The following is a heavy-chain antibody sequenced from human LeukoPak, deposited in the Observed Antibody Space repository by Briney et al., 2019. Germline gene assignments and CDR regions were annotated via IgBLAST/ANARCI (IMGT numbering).Heavy chain of an antibody. CDR3: ARGEIIVADRRERDLFDI. CDR1: GYSICSHDH. Sequence: PSETLSLTCGVSGYSICSHDHWAWIRPPPGKGLEWIGNVYESGTTYYFPSLKSRLTMSVDTSKNQVSLNLTSVTAADTAVYYCARGEIIVADRRERDLFDIWGQGTMVTVSS. J-gene: IGHJ3*02. D-gene: IGHD2-21*01. CDR2: VYESGTT. V-gene: IGHV4-38-2*01.